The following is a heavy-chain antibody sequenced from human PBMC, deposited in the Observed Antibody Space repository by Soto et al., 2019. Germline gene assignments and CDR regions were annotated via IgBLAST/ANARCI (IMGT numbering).Heavy chain of an antibody. CDR3: ARESEDLTSNFDY. Sequence: PGGSLRLSCAASGFTFTRYSMNWVRQAPGKGLEWVSSISSTTNYIYYGDSMKGRFTTSRDNAKNSLYLEMNSLGAEDTAVYYCARESEDLTSNFDYWGQGTLVTVSS. V-gene: IGHV3-21*06. CDR2: ISSTTNYI. CDR1: GFTFTRYS. J-gene: IGHJ4*02.